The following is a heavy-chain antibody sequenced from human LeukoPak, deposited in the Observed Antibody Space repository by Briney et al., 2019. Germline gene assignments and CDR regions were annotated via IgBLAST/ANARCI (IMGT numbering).Heavy chain of an antibody. CDR3: ATDYYVSGSYYRLFY. D-gene: IGHD3-10*01. J-gene: IGHJ4*02. CDR1: GFTFGTHW. V-gene: IGHV3-74*01. Sequence: GGSLRLFCGASGFTFGTHWMHWVRQAPGKGLVWVSGINSDGGTTTYADSVKGRFTISRDNAKNTLYLQMNNLRAEDTAIYYCATDYYVSGSYYRLFYWGQGTLVTVSS. CDR2: INSDGGTT.